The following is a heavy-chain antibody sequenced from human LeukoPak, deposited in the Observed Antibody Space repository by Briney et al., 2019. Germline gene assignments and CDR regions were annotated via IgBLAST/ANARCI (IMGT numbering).Heavy chain of an antibody. D-gene: IGHD4-17*01. CDR1: GFTFSDYW. CDR3: ATCYNDDYGYFQH. CDR2: IKQDGSEK. Sequence: SGGSLRLSGAVSGFTFSDYWKSWVRQAPGKGLEWVANIKQDGSEKYFVKSVEGRFTISRDNAENSLYLQMNSLRAEDTAVYYCATCYNDDYGYFQHWGQGTLVTVSS. J-gene: IGHJ1*01. V-gene: IGHV3-7*01.